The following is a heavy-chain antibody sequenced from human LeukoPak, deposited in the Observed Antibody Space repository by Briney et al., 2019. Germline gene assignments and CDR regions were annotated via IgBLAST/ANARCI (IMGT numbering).Heavy chain of an antibody. V-gene: IGHV1-18*01. D-gene: IGHD4-17*01. J-gene: IGHJ4*02. CDR2: ISAYNGNA. CDR3: ARFGDYGDYLDY. CDR1: GYTFTSYG. Sequence: GSAVTVSCKASGYTFTSYGISWVRQAPGQGLEWMGWISAYNGNANYAQKLQGRVTMTTDTSTTAYMELRSLRSDDTAVYYCARFGDYGDYLDYWGQGTLVTVSS.